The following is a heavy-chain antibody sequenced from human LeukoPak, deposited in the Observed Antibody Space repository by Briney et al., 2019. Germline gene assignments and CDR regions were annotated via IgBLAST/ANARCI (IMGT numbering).Heavy chain of an antibody. CDR2: ISSDGTYT. Sequence: GGSLRLSCAASGFTFSSHLMHWVRQAPGKGLVWVSRISSDGTYTNYADSVKGRFTISRDSSKNTLFLHMNTLRAEDTAIYYCAKDRTVGASYWYFDLWGRGTLVTVSS. J-gene: IGHJ2*01. CDR3: AKDRTVGASYWYFDL. D-gene: IGHD1-26*01. V-gene: IGHV3-74*01. CDR1: GFTFSSHL.